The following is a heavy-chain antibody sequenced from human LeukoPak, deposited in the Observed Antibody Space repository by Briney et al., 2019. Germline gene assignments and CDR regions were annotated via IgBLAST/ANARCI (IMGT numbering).Heavy chain of an antibody. Sequence: SQTLSLTCAISGDSVSSNSAAWNWLRQSPSRGLEWLGRTYYRSKRFDDYAVSVKSRITINPDTSKNQFSLQLNSVTPEDTAVYYCARHGWGSAGWFDPWGQGTLVTVSS. J-gene: IGHJ5*02. CDR1: GDSVSSNSAA. CDR2: TYYRSKRFD. D-gene: IGHD7-27*01. CDR3: ARHGWGSAGWFDP. V-gene: IGHV6-1*01.